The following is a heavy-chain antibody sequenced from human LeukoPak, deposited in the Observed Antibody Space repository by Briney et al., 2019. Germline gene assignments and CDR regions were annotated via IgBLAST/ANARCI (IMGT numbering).Heavy chain of an antibody. J-gene: IGHJ3*02. D-gene: IGHD3-22*01. Sequence: PSETLSLTCTVSGGSISSYYWSWIRQPPGKGLEWIGYIYYSGSTNYNPSLKSRVTISVDTSKNQFSLKLSSVTAADTAVYYCARDADYYYDSSGYYFGDDAFDIWGQGTMVTVSS. CDR3: ARDADYYYDSSGYYFGDDAFDI. CDR1: GGSISSYY. CDR2: IYYSGST. V-gene: IGHV4-59*12.